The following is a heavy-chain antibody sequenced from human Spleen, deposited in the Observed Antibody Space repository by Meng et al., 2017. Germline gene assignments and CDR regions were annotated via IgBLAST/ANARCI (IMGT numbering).Heavy chain of an antibody. D-gene: IGHD6-19*01. CDR1: GASISSGDYY. J-gene: IGHJ5*02. CDR2: IGHSGIT. CDR3: VRSSGWVRTGFDP. Sequence: QVQLQQWGAGLLKPSETLSLTCTVSGASISSGDYYWGWIRQPPGKGLEWIGSIGHSGITYYTPSLKSRVTVSIDTSKSQFSLKLTSVTAADTAVYYCVRSSGWVRTGFDPWGQGTLVTVSS. V-gene: IGHV4-39*01.